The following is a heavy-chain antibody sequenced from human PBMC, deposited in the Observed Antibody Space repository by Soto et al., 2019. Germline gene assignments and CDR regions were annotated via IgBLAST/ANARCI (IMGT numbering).Heavy chain of an antibody. D-gene: IGHD6-19*01. Sequence: PGGSLSLSCAASGFTFSSYGMHWVRQAPGKGLEWVAVISYDGSNKYYADSVKGRFTISRDNSKNTLYLQMNSLRAEDTAVYYCAKGMTQQWLGHYYYYGMDVWGQGTTVTVSS. J-gene: IGHJ6*02. V-gene: IGHV3-30*18. CDR1: GFTFSSYG. CDR2: ISYDGSNK. CDR3: AKGMTQQWLGHYYYYGMDV.